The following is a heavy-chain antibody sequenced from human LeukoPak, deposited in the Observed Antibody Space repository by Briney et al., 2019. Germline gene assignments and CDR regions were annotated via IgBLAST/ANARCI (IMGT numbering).Heavy chain of an antibody. J-gene: IGHJ4*02. D-gene: IGHD3-10*01. CDR2: ISSSSSYI. CDR3: ARIGGSGSYYDS. V-gene: IGHV3-21*01. CDR1: GFTFSSYS. Sequence: PGGSLRLSCAASGFTFSSYSMNWVRQAPGKGLEWVSSISSSSSYIYYADSVKGRFTISRDHAKNSLYLQMNSLRADDTAVYYCARIGGSGSYYDSWGRGTLVTVSS.